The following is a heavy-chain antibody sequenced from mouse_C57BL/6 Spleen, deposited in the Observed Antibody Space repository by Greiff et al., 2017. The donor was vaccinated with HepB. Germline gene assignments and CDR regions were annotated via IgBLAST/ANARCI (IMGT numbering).Heavy chain of an antibody. CDR3: TRIYDGAY. V-gene: IGHV1-15*01. J-gene: IGHJ3*01. CDR1: GYTFTDYE. Sequence: QVQLQQSGAELVRPGASVTLSCKASGYTFTDYEMHWVKQTPVHGLEWIGAIDPETGGTAYNQKFKGKAILTADKSSSTAYMELRSLTSEDSAVYYCTRIYDGAYWGQGTLVTVSA. CDR2: IDPETGGT. D-gene: IGHD2-3*01.